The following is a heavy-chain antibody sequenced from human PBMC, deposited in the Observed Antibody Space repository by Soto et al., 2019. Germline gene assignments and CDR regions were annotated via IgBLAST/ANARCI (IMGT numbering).Heavy chain of an antibody. V-gene: IGHV3-72*01. Sequence: GGSLRLSCAGSGFTLSDHYIDWVRQAPGKGLEWVGRSRDKPQGYSTAYAASVKGRFTTSRDESKNSAYLQMNSLRAEDTAVYYCARDHEVPGIIWDYWGQGILVTVSS. CDR1: GFTLSDHY. CDR2: SRDKPQGYST. J-gene: IGHJ4*02. D-gene: IGHD3-10*01. CDR3: ARDHEVPGIIWDY.